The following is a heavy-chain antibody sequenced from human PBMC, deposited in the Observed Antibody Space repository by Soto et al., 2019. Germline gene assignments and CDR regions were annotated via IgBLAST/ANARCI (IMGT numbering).Heavy chain of an antibody. CDR3: ARRCSSSSFGTCAPNFGY. Sequence: SETLSLTCAVYGGSFSGYYWSWIRQPPGKGLEWIGEINHSGSTNYNPSLKSRVTISVDTSKNQFSLKLSSVTAADTAVYYCARRCSSSSFGTCAPNFGYWGQGTLVTVSS. V-gene: IGHV4-34*01. CDR1: GGSFSGYY. D-gene: IGHD6-6*01. J-gene: IGHJ4*02. CDR2: INHSGST.